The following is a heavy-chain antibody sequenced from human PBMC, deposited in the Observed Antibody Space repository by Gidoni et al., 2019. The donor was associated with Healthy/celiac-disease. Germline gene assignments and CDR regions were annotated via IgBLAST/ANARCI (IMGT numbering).Heavy chain of an antibody. D-gene: IGHD1-26*01. Sequence: QLQLQESGPGLVKPSETLSLTCTVSGGSISSSSYHWGWLRQPPGKGLEWIGSIYYSGSTYYHPSLKSRVTISVDTSKNQFSLKLSSVTAADTAVYYCARPGRASGSYLLAVWGQGTLVTVSS. J-gene: IGHJ4*02. CDR1: GGSISSSSYH. CDR3: ARPGRASGSYLLAV. CDR2: IYYSGST. V-gene: IGHV4-39*01.